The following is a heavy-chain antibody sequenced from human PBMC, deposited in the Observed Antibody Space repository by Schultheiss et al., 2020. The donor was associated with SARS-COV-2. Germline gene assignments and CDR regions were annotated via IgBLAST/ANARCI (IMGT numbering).Heavy chain of an antibody. Sequence: GGSLRLSCAASGFTFSSYDMHWVRQATGKGLEWVSAIGTAGDTYYQGSVKGRFTISRENAKNSLYLQMSSLRAGDTAVYYCARDRNYYMDVWGKGTTVTVSS. CDR2: IGTAGDT. CDR1: GFTFSSYD. J-gene: IGHJ6*03. CDR3: ARDRNYYMDV. V-gene: IGHV3-13*04.